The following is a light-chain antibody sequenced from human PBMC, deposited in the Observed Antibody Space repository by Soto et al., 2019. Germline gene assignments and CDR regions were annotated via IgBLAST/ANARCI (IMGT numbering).Light chain of an antibody. CDR1: QDFSRY. CDR3: QRTHNAPCT. Sequence: DIQLTQSPSSLSASVGDRVALTCRVSQDFSRYLTSYRQKAGKTPRFRISSASTLQSGVPSRCSGSGSGTDFTLTFSSLQPDHVATYYGQRTHNAPCTVGQGTKLQIK. V-gene: IGKV1-27*01. CDR2: SAS. J-gene: IGKJ2*02.